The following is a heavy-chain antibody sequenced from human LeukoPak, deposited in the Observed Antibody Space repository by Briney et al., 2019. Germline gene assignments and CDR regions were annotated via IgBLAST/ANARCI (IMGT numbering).Heavy chain of an antibody. D-gene: IGHD3-10*01. CDR2: ILPDGRDT. CDR1: GNTFAAHH. Sequence: ASVKVSCKASGNTFAAHHIHWVRQAPGQGLEWMGWILPDGRDTKYSQKFQDRMTLTTDTSTNTAYMELSRLKPDDTAVYYCSGRYGPGPVWGQGTPISASP. J-gene: IGHJ4*02. V-gene: IGHV1-2*02. CDR3: SGRYGPGPV.